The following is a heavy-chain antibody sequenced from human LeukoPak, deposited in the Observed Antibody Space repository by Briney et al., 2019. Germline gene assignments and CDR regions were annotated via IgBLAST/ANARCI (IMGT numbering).Heavy chain of an antibody. CDR2: ISSSSSYI. CDR1: GFTFSSYS. D-gene: IGHD2-15*01. J-gene: IGHJ6*03. V-gene: IGHV3-21*01. Sequence: PGGSLRLSCAASGFTFSSYSMNWVRQAPGKGLEWVSSISSSSSYIYYADSVKGRFTISRDNAKNSLYLQMNSLRAEDTAVYYCARDSRIACYYYYYMDVWGKGTTVTVSS. CDR3: ARDSRIACYYYYYMDV.